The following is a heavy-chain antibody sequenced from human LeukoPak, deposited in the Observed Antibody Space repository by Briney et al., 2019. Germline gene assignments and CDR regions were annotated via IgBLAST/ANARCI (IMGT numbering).Heavy chain of an antibody. CDR2: VSGSGTST. D-gene: IGHD3-22*01. Sequence: GGSLRLSCEASGFTFSSYAMSWVRQAPGKGLEWVSGVSGSGTSTYYTDSAKGRFTISRDNSKNTVYLQMDTLRAEDTAVYYCARAAYYFDSSAAFDIWGQGTMVTVSS. CDR3: ARAAYYFDSSAAFDI. CDR1: GFTFSSYA. V-gene: IGHV3-23*01. J-gene: IGHJ3*02.